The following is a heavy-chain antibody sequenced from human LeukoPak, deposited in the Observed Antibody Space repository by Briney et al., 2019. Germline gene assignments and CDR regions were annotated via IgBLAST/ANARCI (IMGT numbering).Heavy chain of an antibody. V-gene: IGHV7-4-1*02. CDR3: ASPLRAIFGGYPGPHDAFDI. J-gene: IGHJ3*02. Sequence: ASVKVSCKASGYTFTSYAMNWVRQAPGQGLEWMGWINTNTGNLTYAQGFTGRFVFSLDTSVSTAYLQISSLKAEDTAVYYCASPLRAIFGGYPGPHDAFDIWGQGTMVTVSS. CDR2: INTNTGNL. D-gene: IGHD3-22*01. CDR1: GYTFTSYA.